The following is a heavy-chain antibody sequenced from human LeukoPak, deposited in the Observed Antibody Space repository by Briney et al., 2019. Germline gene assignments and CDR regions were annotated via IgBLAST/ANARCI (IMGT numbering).Heavy chain of an antibody. CDR1: GFTFSSYG. Sequence: PGGSLRLSCAASGFTFSSYGMHRVRQAPGKGLEWVSAISGSGGSTYYADSVKGRFTISRDNSKNTLYLQMNSLRAEDTAVYYCAKAGRGYSGYDFDYWGQGTLVTVSS. J-gene: IGHJ4*02. D-gene: IGHD5-12*01. V-gene: IGHV3-23*01. CDR3: AKAGRGYSGYDFDY. CDR2: ISGSGGST.